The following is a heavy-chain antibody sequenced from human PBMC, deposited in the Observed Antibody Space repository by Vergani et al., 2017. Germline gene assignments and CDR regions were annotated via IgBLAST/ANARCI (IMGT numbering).Heavy chain of an antibody. CDR3: ARDGGDYARGYYYGMDV. D-gene: IGHD4-17*01. CDR2: IIPIFGTA. CDR1: GGTFSSYA. J-gene: IGHJ6*02. Sequence: QVQLVQSGAEVKKPGSSVKVSCKASGGTFSSYAISWVRQAPGQGLEWMGGIIPIFGTANYAQKFQGRVTITADKSTSTAYMELSSLRSEDTAVYYCARDGGDYARGYYYGMDVWGQGTTVTVSS. V-gene: IGHV1-69*06.